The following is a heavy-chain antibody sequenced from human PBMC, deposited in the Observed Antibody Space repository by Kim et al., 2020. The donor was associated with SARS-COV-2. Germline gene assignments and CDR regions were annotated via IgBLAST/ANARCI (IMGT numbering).Heavy chain of an antibody. CDR2: ISYDGNHK. CDR3: VKGPNGERRALDV. D-gene: IGHD6-25*01. CDR1: GLSFSIYG. V-gene: IGHV3-30*18. J-gene: IGHJ6*02. Sequence: GGSLRLFCAASGLSFSIYGMHWVRQAPGKGLEWVAIISYDGNHKYYADSVKGRFTLSRDNSKNTLFLQMNSVRPEDTAVYYCVKGPNGERRALDVWGQG.